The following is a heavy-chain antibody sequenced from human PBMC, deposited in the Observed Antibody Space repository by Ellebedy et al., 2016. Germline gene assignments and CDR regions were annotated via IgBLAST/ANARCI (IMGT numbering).Heavy chain of an antibody. J-gene: IGHJ5*02. CDR1: GGTFSSYA. D-gene: IGHD2-2*01. CDR3: ARDRDCSSTSCHNNWFDP. V-gene: IGHV1-69*13. Sequence: SVKVSXXASGGTFSSYAISWVRQAPGQGLEWMGGIIPIFGTANYAQKFQGRVTITADESTSTAYMELSSLRSEDTAVYYCARDRDCSSTSCHNNWFDPWGQGTLVTVSS. CDR2: IIPIFGTA.